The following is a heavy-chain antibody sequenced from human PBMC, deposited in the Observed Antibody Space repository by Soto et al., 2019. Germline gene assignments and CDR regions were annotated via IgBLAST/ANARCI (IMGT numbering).Heavy chain of an antibody. CDR1: VGTISSYA. J-gene: IGHJ6*02. D-gene: IGHD4-17*01. V-gene: IGHV1-69*13. Sequence: GASVKVSSKSSVGTISSYAISCVRPEPGQGLEWMGGIIPIFGTANYAQKFQGGVTITADESTSTAYMELSSLRSEDTAVYYCARSTTVTNYYYGMDVWGQRTTVTVSS. CDR3: ARSTTVTNYYYGMDV. CDR2: IIPIFGTA.